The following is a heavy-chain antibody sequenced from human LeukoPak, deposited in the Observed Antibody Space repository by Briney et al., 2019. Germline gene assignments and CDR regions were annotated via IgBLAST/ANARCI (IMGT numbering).Heavy chain of an antibody. Sequence: GESLRISCKGSGYSFTSYWIGWVRQMPGKGLEWMGIIYPGDSDTRYSPSFQGQVTISAHKSISTAYLQWSSLKASDTAMYYCARTYYYGSGSQPRDAFDIWGHGTMATVSS. D-gene: IGHD3-10*01. V-gene: IGHV5-51*01. J-gene: IGHJ3*02. CDR2: IYPGDSDT. CDR1: GYSFTSYW. CDR3: ARTYYYGSGSQPRDAFDI.